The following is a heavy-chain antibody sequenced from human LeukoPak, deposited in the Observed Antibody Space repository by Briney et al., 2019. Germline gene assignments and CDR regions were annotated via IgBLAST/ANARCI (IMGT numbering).Heavy chain of an antibody. CDR2: INPNSGGT. Sequence: ASVKVSCKASGYTFTGYYMHWVRQAPGQGLEWMGWINPNSGGTNYAQKFQGRVTMTRDTSIGTAYMELSRLRSDDTAVYYCARDRPKLRYFDWLLSPRGMDVWGQGTTVTVSS. CDR3: ARDRPKLRYFDWLLSPRGMDV. V-gene: IGHV1-2*02. CDR1: GYTFTGYY. D-gene: IGHD3-9*01. J-gene: IGHJ6*02.